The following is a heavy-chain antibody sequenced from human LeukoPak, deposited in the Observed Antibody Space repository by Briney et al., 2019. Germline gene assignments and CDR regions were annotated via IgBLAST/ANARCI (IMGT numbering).Heavy chain of an antibody. CDR1: GGSTSSNTFY. CDR2: VYYNGNT. J-gene: IGHJ4*02. D-gene: IGHD5-18*01. Sequence: PSETLSLTCTVSGGSTSSNTFYWGWTRQPPGKGLEWIGAVYYNGNTYYSSSLKSRVTISVDTSKNQFSLKLNSVTAADTAVYFCARVKKVDTSLDYWGQGTLVTVSS. CDR3: ARVKKVDTSLDY. V-gene: IGHV4-39*01.